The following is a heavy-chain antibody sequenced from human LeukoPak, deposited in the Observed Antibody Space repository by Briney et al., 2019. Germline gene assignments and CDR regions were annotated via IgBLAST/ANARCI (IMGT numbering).Heavy chain of an antibody. J-gene: IGHJ4*02. CDR1: GYSVSSGYY. D-gene: IGHD3-9*01. CDR2: IYYSGST. CDR3: ARGGGRYFDWSPLDY. Sequence: PSETLSLTCTVSGYSVSSGYYWSWIRQPPGKGLEWIGYIYYSGSTNYNPSLKSRVTISVDTSKNQFSLKLSSVTAADTAVYYCARGGGRYFDWSPLDYWGQGTLVTVSS. V-gene: IGHV4-61*01.